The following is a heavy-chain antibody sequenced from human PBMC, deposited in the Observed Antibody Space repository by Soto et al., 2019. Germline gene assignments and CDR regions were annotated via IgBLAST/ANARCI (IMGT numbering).Heavy chain of an antibody. J-gene: IGHJ5*02. V-gene: IGHV1-46*03. Sequence: QVQLVQSGAEVKKPGASVKVSCKASGYTFANYYINWVRQAPGQGLEWMGVINPSGGSARYRQKFQDRVTMIRYTFTRTVYMGLSSLISEATAMYYCARAPRLEDCYTTRCYSEAWFDPWGQGTLVTVSS. CDR2: INPSGGSA. CDR3: ARAPRLEDCYTTRCYSEAWFDP. CDR1: GYTFANYY. D-gene: IGHD2-2*01.